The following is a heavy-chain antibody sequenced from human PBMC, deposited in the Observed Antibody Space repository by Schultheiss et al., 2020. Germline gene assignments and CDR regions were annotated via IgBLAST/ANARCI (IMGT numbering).Heavy chain of an antibody. CDR1: GYTFTSYY. V-gene: IGHV1-18*04. D-gene: IGHD3-3*01. CDR3: ARDFGGWFDP. J-gene: IGHJ5*02. CDR2: ISAYNGNT. Sequence: ASVTVSCKASGYTFTSYYMHWVRQAPGQGLEWMGWISAYNGNTNYAQKLQGRVTMSTDTSTSTAYMELRSLRSEDTAVYYCARDFGGWFDPWGQGTLVTVSS.